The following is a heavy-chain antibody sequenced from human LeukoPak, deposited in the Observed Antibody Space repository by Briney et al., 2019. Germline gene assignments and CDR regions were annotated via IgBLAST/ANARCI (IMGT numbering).Heavy chain of an antibody. CDR2: INHSGST. CDR3: ARGLVTHVGLWHY. Sequence: KPSETLSLTCTVYGGSFSGYYWSWIRQPPGKGLEWLGEINHSGSTNYNPSLKSRVTISLDTSKNHFSLKLSSVTAADTAVYYCARGLVTHVGLWHYWGQGSLVTVSS. V-gene: IGHV4-34*01. D-gene: IGHD1-26*01. CDR1: GGSFSGYY. J-gene: IGHJ4*02.